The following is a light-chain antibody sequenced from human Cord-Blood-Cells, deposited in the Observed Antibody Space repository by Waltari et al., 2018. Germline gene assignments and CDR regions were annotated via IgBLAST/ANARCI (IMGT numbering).Light chain of an antibody. Sequence: SALTQPASVSGSPVQSITISCTGTSSVAGSYNLVSWYQQHPGKAPNLMIYEGSKRPSGVSNRFSGSKSGNTASLTISGLQAEDEADYYCCSYAGSSTLVFGGGTKLTVL. CDR3: CSYAGSSTLV. CDR2: EGS. V-gene: IGLV2-23*01. J-gene: IGLJ3*02. CDR1: SSVAGSYNL.